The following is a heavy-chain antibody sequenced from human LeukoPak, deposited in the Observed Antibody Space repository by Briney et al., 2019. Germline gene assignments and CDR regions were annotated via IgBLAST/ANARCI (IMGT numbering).Heavy chain of an antibody. CDR2: IIPIFGTA. D-gene: IGHD5-12*01. CDR1: GGTFSSYA. Sequence: GASVKVSCKASGGTFSSYAISWVRQAPGQGLEWMGGIIPIFGTANYAQKFQGRVTITADESTSTAYMELSSLRSEDTAVYYCAREPRASGYDLAPNYWGQGTLVTVSS. CDR3: AREPRASGYDLAPNY. V-gene: IGHV1-69*13. J-gene: IGHJ4*02.